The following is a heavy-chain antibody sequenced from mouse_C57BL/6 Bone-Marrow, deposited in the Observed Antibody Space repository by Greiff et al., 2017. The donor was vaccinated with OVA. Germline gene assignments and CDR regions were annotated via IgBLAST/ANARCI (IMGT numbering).Heavy chain of an antibody. CDR1: GISITTGNYR. CDR3: ARERYYGSRGYFDV. J-gene: IGHJ1*03. V-gene: IGHV3-5*01. CDR2: IYYSGTI. Sequence: EVQLQESGPGLVKPSQTVFLTCTVTGISITTGNYRWSWIRQFPGNKLEWIGYIYYSGTITYNPSLTSRTTITRDTPKNQFFLEMNSLTAEDTATYYCARERYYGSRGYFDVWGTGTTVTVSS. D-gene: IGHD1-1*01.